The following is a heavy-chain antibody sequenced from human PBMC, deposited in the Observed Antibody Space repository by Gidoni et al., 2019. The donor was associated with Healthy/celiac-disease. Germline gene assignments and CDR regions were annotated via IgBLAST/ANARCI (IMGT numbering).Heavy chain of an antibody. CDR2: ISYDGSNK. CDR3: AKDGYDVDTAMGFDY. Sequence: QVQLVESGGGVVQPGRSLRLSCAASGFTFSSYGMHWVRQAPGKGLGWVAVISYDGSNKYYADSVKGRFTISRDNSKNTLYLQMNSLRAEDTAVYYCAKDGYDVDTAMGFDYWGQGTLVTVSS. D-gene: IGHD5-18*01. J-gene: IGHJ4*02. CDR1: GFTFSSYG. V-gene: IGHV3-30*18.